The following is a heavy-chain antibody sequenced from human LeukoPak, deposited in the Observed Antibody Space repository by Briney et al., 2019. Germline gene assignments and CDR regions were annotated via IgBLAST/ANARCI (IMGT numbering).Heavy chain of an antibody. V-gene: IGHV1-18*01. CDR3: ARDGLSYTNPNNWFDP. D-gene: IGHD2-2*02. J-gene: IGHJ5*02. CDR1: GYPFTSYY. CDR2: ISAYNGDT. Sequence: ASVKVSCKASGYPFTSYYINWVRHAPGQGLEWMGWISAYNGDTNYEQNLQGRVTMTTDTSTDTAYMELRSLRSDDTAVYYCARDGLSYTNPNNWFDPWGQGTLVTVSS.